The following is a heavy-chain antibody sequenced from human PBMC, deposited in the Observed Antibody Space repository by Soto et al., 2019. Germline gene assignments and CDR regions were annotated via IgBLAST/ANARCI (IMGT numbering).Heavy chain of an antibody. CDR3: ARAPKVSGSSQTRPDF. CDR2: ISQSGNT. CDR1: SGSFSGYY. Sequence: SETLSLTCSIYSGSFSGYYWSCIRQPPGKGLEWIVEISQSGNTNYSPSLKSRVSISIDTSKKQFSLNLASVSAADTAVYYCARAPKVSGSSQTRPDFWGQGTLVTVS. D-gene: IGHD6-6*01. J-gene: IGHJ4*02. V-gene: IGHV4-34*01.